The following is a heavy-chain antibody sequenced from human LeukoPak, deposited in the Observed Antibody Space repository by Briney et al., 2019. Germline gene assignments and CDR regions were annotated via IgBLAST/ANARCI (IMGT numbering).Heavy chain of an antibody. CDR3: ARQAGPGILRQY. V-gene: IGHV5-51*01. CDR1: GYRFTSYW. D-gene: IGHD3-9*01. Sequence: GESLKISCKTSGYRFTSYWIGWVRQMPGKGLEWMGIIYPSDSEVVYRPSFKGQVTISADKSINAVYLQWTNLKASDTAMYFCARQAGPGILRQYWGQGTLVTVSS. J-gene: IGHJ4*02. CDR2: IYPSDSEV.